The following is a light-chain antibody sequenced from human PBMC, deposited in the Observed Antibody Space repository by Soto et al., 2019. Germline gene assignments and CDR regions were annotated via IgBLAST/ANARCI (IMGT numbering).Light chain of an antibody. CDR1: QSISNY. V-gene: IGKV1-39*01. CDR3: QQSYGTPLT. Sequence: DMEMTQPPSSLSAFVGDRVTITCRASQSISNYLNWYQHKPGKVPKLLIYAASSLQSGVPTRFSGSGSGTDFTLTINSLQPEDFATYYCQQSYGTPLTFGGGTKMEIK. CDR2: AAS. J-gene: IGKJ4*01.